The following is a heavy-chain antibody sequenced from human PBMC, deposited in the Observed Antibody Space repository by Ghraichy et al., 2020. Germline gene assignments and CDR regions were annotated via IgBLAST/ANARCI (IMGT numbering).Heavy chain of an antibody. D-gene: IGHD5-24*01. Sequence: SLRLSCAASGLTVSGNYMNWVRLAPWKGLEWISVINSDAYCGGTYYADSMKGRFTISRDNSKNTLHLQMTSLRAEDTAVYYCATTGGGLQGAFDIWGQGTRVTVSS. V-gene: IGHV3-66*01. CDR3: ATTGGGLQGAFDI. J-gene: IGHJ3*02. CDR2: INSDAYCGGT. CDR1: GLTVSGNY.